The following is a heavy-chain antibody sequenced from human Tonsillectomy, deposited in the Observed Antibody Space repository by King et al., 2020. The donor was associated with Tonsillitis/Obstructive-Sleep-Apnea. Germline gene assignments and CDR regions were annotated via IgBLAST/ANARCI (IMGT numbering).Heavy chain of an antibody. CDR2: IIPLFGTA. J-gene: IGHJ4*02. CDR1: GGTFNNYV. D-gene: IGHD3-10*01. Sequence: QLVQSGAEVKKPGSSVKVSCKASGGTFNNYVFSWVRQAPGQGPEWMGGIIPLFGTANNAQKFQGRLTITADESTSTAYMDLGSLTSEDTAVYYCACRPVWKYYYAPFDYWGQGTLVTVSS. CDR3: ACRPVWKYYYAPFDY. V-gene: IGHV1-69*12.